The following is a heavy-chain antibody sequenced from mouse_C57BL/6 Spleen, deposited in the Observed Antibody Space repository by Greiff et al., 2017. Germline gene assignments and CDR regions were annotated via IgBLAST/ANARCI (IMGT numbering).Heavy chain of an antibody. V-gene: IGHV1-59*01. J-gene: IGHJ4*01. CDR3: ARLGDSSGYGAMDY. CDR1: GYTFTSYW. Sequence: QVQLQQPGAELVRPGTSVKLSCKASGYTFTSYWMHWVKQRPGQGLEWIGVIDPSDSYTNYNQKFKGKATLTVDTSSSTAYMQLSSLTSEDSAVYYCARLGDSSGYGAMDYWGQGTSVTVSS. D-gene: IGHD3-2*02. CDR2: IDPSDSYT.